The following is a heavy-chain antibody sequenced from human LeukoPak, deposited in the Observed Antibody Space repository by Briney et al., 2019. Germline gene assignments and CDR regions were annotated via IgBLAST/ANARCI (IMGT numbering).Heavy chain of an antibody. CDR3: ARGGLYNLNWYFDL. J-gene: IGHJ2*01. Sequence: SETLSLTCTVSGGSISSSSYYWGWIRQPPGKGLEWIGSIYYSGSTYYNPSLKSRVTISVDTSKNQFPLKLSSVTAADTAVYYCARGGLYNLNWYFDLWGRGTLVTVSS. CDR2: IYYSGST. CDR1: GGSISSSSYY. D-gene: IGHD3-16*01. V-gene: IGHV4-39*01.